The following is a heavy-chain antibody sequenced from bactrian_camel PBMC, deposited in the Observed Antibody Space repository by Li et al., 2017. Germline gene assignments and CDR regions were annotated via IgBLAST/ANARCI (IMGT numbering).Heavy chain of an antibody. J-gene: IGHJ4*01. V-gene: IGHV3S68*01. CDR1: GPMYGDYC. D-gene: IGHD5*01. Sequence: HVQLVESGGGSVQAGGSLRLSCAVSGPMYGDYCMGWFRQALGKEREGVATFAAEFADRDGSISYADSVKGRFTISKDTAKNTLDLQMNSLKPADTAMYYCKTTCGERYGLGADYWGRGTQVTVS. CDR3: KTTCGERYGLGADY. CDR2: FADRDGSI.